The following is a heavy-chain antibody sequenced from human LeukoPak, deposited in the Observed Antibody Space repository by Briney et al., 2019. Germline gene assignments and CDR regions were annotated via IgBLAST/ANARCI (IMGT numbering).Heavy chain of an antibody. Sequence: PGGSLRLSCAASGFTFSSYAKSWVRQAPGKGLEWVSAISGSGGSTYYADSVKGRFTISRDNSKNTLYLQMNSLKTEDTAVYYCTTYDFWSGYSFDYWGQGTLVTVSS. CDR3: TTYDFWSGYSFDY. D-gene: IGHD3-3*01. CDR1: GFTFSSYA. CDR2: ISGSGGST. J-gene: IGHJ4*02. V-gene: IGHV3-23*01.